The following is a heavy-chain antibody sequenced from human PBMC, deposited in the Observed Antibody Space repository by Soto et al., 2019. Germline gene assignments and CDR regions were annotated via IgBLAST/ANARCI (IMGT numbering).Heavy chain of an antibody. V-gene: IGHV4-59*01. CDR1: GGSISSYY. Sequence: SETLSLTCTVSGGSISSYYWSWIRQPPGKGLEWIGYIYYSGSTNYNPSLKSRVTISVDTSKNQFSLKLSSVTAADTAVYYCARDSERQEVRGVRGMDVWGQGTAVT. J-gene: IGHJ6*02. CDR2: IYYSGST. D-gene: IGHD3-10*01. CDR3: ARDSERQEVRGVRGMDV.